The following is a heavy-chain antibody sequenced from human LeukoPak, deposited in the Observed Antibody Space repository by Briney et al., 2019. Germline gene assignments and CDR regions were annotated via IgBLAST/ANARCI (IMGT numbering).Heavy chain of an antibody. CDR2: ISAYNGNT. D-gene: IGHD3-22*01. V-gene: IGHV1-18*01. CDR1: GYTFTSYG. Sequence: ASVKVSCKASGYTFTSYGISWVRQAPGQGLEWMGWISAYNGNTNYAQRLQGRVTMTTDTSTSTAYMELSSLRSEDTAVYYCARSYYYDSSGYPPPGPYYFDYWGQGTLVTVSS. J-gene: IGHJ4*02. CDR3: ARSYYYDSSGYPPPGPYYFDY.